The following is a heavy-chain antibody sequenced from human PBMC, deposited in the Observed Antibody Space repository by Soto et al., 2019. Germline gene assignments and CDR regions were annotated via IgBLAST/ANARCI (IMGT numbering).Heavy chain of an antibody. V-gene: IGHV1-18*01. CDR1: GYTFTSYG. CDR3: ARVGAIAPAEGDY. D-gene: IGHD6-13*01. Sequence: QIPLVQSGTEVREPGASVKVSCQASGYTFTSYGIIWVRQAPGQGLELMGWISGYNNNKNYAQKYQARVTMTPDTSTRTAYMELRSLRSDDTAVYYCARVGAIAPAEGDYWGQGTLVTVSS. CDR2: ISGYNNNK. J-gene: IGHJ4*02.